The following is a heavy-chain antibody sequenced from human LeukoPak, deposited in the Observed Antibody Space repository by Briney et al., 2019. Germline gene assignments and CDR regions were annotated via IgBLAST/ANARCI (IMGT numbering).Heavy chain of an antibody. J-gene: IGHJ3*02. D-gene: IGHD3-3*01. CDR3: ASVPMSGFLLGSFDI. V-gene: IGHV3-48*03. Sequence: GGSLRLSCAASGFTFSSYEMNWVRQAPEKGLEWVSYISLSGNTIYYADSVKGRFTISRDNAKNSLYLQMNSLRAEDTAVYYCASVPMSGFLLGSFDIWGQATMVTVSS. CDR2: ISLSGNTI. CDR1: GFTFSSYE.